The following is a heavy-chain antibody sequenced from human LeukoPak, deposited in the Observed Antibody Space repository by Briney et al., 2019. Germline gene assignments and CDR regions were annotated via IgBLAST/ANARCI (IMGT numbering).Heavy chain of an antibody. Sequence: GGSLRLSCAASGFTFSRHSMNWVRQAPGKGLEWVSSISSSSSYIYYADSVKGRFTISRDNAKNSLYLQMNSLRAEDTAVYYCAGWSGFYLQPPWGQGTLVTVSS. CDR2: ISSSSSYI. CDR3: AGWSGFYLQPP. D-gene: IGHD3-3*01. J-gene: IGHJ5*02. CDR1: GFTFSRHS. V-gene: IGHV3-21*01.